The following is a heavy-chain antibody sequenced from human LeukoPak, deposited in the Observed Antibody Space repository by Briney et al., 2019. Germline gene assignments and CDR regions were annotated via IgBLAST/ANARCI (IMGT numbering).Heavy chain of an antibody. CDR2: INPSGGST. J-gene: IGHJ4*02. V-gene: IGHV1-46*01. CDR3: ARGKGGYYYDSSGPFGY. CDR1: GYTFTSYY. D-gene: IGHD3-22*01. Sequence: ASVKVSCKAPGYTFTSYYMHWVRQAPGQGLEWMGIINPSGGSTSYAQKFQGRVTMTRDTSTSTVYMELSSLRSEDTAVYYCARGKGGYYYDSSGPFGYWGQGTLVTVSS.